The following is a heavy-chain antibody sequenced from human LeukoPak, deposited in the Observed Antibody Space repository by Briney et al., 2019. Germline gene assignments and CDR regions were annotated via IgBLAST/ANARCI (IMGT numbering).Heavy chain of an antibody. D-gene: IGHD3-9*01. V-gene: IGHV3-7*03. CDR1: GFTFSSYW. CDR2: INQDGNEK. J-gene: IGHJ4*02. CDR3: ARVVADYDILFDY. Sequence: PGGSLRLSCAASGFTFSSYWMTWVRQAPGKGLEWVANINQDGNEKYYVDSVKGRFTISRDNAKNSLYLQMNSLRAEDTAVYYCARVVADYDILFDYWGQGSLVTVSS.